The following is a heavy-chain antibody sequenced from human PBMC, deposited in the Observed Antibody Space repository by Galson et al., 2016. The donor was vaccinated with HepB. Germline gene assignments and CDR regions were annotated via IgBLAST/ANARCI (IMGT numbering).Heavy chain of an antibody. CDR3: ARTTRGYSYGTIFDY. Sequence: SETLSLTCAVSGGSISSHNWWTWVRQPPGKGLEWIGEIFHSGSTNYSPSLKRRVTFSIDKSRNQFSLRLTSITAADTAVYYCARTTRGYSYGTIFDYWGQGTLVTVSS. CDR2: IFHSGST. CDR1: GGSISSHNW. D-gene: IGHD5-18*01. J-gene: IGHJ4*02. V-gene: IGHV4-4*02.